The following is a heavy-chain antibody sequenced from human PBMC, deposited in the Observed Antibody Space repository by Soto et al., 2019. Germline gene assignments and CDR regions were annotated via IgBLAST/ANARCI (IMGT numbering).Heavy chain of an antibody. J-gene: IGHJ6*02. D-gene: IGHD6-19*01. Sequence: GGSLRLSCAASGFTFSSYSMNWVRQAPGKGLEWVSYISSSSSTIYYADSVKGRFTISRDNAKNSLYLQMNSLRDEDTAVYYCARDPTVAGTIYYYYGMDVWGQGTTVTVSS. CDR1: GFTFSSYS. CDR2: ISSSSSTI. CDR3: ARDPTVAGTIYYYYGMDV. V-gene: IGHV3-48*02.